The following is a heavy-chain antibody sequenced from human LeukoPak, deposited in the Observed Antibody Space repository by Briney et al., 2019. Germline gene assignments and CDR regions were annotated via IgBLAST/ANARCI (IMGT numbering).Heavy chain of an antibody. J-gene: IGHJ5*02. V-gene: IGHV1-69*05. CDR1: GGTFSSYA. CDR2: IIPIFGTA. Sequence: SVKVSCKASGGTFSSYAISWVRQAPGQGLEWMGRIIPIFGTANYAQKFQGRVTITTDESTSTAYMELSSLRSEDTAVYYCARDQWCSGGSCYSGGNWFDPWGQGTLVTVPS. D-gene: IGHD2-15*01. CDR3: ARDQWCSGGSCYSGGNWFDP.